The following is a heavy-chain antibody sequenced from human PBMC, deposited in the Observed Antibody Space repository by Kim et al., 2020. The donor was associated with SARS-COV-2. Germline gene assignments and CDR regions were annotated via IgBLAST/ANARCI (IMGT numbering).Heavy chain of an antibody. J-gene: IGHJ3*02. CDR3: AKDYYDSSGYYGHDAFDI. Sequence: KGRFTISRDNSKNTLYLQMNSLRAEDTAVYYCAKDYYDSSGYYGHDAFDIWGQGTMVTVSS. V-gene: IGHV3-30*02. D-gene: IGHD3-22*01.